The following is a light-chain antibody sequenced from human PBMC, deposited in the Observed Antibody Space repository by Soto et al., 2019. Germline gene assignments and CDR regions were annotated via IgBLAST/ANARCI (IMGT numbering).Light chain of an antibody. CDR1: QGISSY. CDR2: AAS. V-gene: IGKV1-9*01. Sequence: DIQLTQSPSFLSGSVGDRVTITCRASQGISSYLAWYQQKPGKAPKLVIYAASTLQSGVPSRFSGSGSGTEFTLTISSLQPEDFATYYCQQLNSYPLFGPGTKVDIK. CDR3: QQLNSYPL. J-gene: IGKJ3*01.